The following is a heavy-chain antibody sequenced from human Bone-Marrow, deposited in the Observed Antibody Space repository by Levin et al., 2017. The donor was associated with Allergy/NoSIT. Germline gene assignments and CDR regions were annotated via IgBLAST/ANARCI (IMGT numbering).Heavy chain of an antibody. J-gene: IGHJ4*02. CDR2: SSWNSGGI. CDR3: VKDSYDILSGPFGYFDF. CDR1: GFRFDEYA. D-gene: IGHD3-9*01. V-gene: IGHV3-9*01. Sequence: SLKISCAASGFRFDEYAMHWVRQAPGKGLEWVAGSSWNSGGIGYADSVKGRFTISRDNAKNFVYLQMNSLRAEDTALYYCVKDSYDILSGPFGYFDFWGQGTLLTVSS.